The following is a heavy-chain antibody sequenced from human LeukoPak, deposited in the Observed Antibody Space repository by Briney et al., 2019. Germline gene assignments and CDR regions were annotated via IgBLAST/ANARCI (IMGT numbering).Heavy chain of an antibody. D-gene: IGHD6-13*01. Sequence: PGGSLRLSCAASGFTFSNAWMSWVRQAPGKGLEWVGRIKSKTDGGTTDYAAPVKGRFTISRDDSKNTLYLQMNSLKTEDTAVYYCARVDRGVAAAGAFDIWGQGTMVTVSS. J-gene: IGHJ3*02. V-gene: IGHV3-15*01. CDR2: IKSKTDGGTT. CDR1: GFTFSNAW. CDR3: ARVDRGVAAAGAFDI.